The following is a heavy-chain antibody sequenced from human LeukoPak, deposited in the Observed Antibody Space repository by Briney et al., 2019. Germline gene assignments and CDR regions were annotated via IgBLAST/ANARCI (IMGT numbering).Heavy chain of an antibody. D-gene: IGHD2-15*01. J-gene: IGHJ3*02. CDR1: GGSISPYY. Sequence: PSETLSLSCSVSGGSISPYYWSWIRQPPGKGLEWIGTIHYSGSTYYNPSLKGRVTISVVSSENQFSVKLSSVTAADTAVYYCARGRYCSADICSGGDAFDIWGQGTMVSVSS. CDR2: IHYSGST. V-gene: IGHV4-39*07. CDR3: ARGRYCSADICSGGDAFDI.